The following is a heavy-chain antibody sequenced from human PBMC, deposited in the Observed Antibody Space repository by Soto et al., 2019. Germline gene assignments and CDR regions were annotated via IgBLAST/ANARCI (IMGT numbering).Heavy chain of an antibody. Sequence: PGGSLRLSCAASGFTFSSYAMSWVRQAPGKGLEWVSAISGSGGSTYYADSVKGRFTISRDNSKNTLYLQMNSLRAEDTAVYYCAKAPRGPGYYYYGMDVWGQGTTVTVSS. CDR1: GFTFSSYA. V-gene: IGHV3-23*01. CDR2: ISGSGGST. D-gene: IGHD3-10*01. J-gene: IGHJ6*02. CDR3: AKAPRGPGYYYYGMDV.